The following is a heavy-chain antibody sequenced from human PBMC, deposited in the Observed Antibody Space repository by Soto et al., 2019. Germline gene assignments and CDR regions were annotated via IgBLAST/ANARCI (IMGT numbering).Heavy chain of an antibody. CDR3: AHRTTTVTWWFDP. Sequence: QITLKESGPTLVKPTQTLTLTCTFSGFSLTTSGVGVGWIRQPPGKALEWLALIYWDDDKRYSPSLKSRPPTTXHXXKTHAVLTMTHMDPSDTATYFCAHRTTTVTWWFDPWGQGTLVTVSS. D-gene: IGHD4-17*01. CDR2: IYWDDDK. CDR1: GFSLTTSGVG. V-gene: IGHV2-5*02. J-gene: IGHJ5*02.